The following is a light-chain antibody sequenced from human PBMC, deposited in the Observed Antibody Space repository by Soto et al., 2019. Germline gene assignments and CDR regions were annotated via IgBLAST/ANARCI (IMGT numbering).Light chain of an antibody. V-gene: IGLV2-11*01. CDR3: CSYAGSYTFHVV. CDR2: DVN. Sequence: QSVLTQPRSVSGSPGQSVTISCTGTSSNVGGYNYVCWYQQHPGKAPKLMIYDVNKRPSGVPDRLSGSKSGNTASLTISGLQADDEADYYCCSYAGSYTFHVVFGGGTKLTVL. J-gene: IGLJ2*01. CDR1: SSNVGGYNY.